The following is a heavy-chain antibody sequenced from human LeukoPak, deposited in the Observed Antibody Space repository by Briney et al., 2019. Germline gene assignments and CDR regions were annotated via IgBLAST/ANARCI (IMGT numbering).Heavy chain of an antibody. V-gene: IGHV1-69*05. J-gene: IGHJ4*02. Sequence: SVKVSCKASGGTFSSYAISWVRQASGQGLEWMGGIIPIFGTANYAQKFQGRVTITTDESTSTAYMELSSLRSEDTAVYYCASRRWDDSDFDYWGQGTLVTVSS. D-gene: IGHD1-26*01. CDR1: GGTFSSYA. CDR3: ASRRWDDSDFDY. CDR2: IIPIFGTA.